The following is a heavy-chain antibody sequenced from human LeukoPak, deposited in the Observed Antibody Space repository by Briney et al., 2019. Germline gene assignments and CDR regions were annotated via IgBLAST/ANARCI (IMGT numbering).Heavy chain of an antibody. V-gene: IGHV4-59*05. CDR3: ARLPATVTTYFDY. D-gene: IGHD4-17*01. CDR1: GGSISSYY. J-gene: IGHJ4*02. CDR2: IYYSGST. Sequence: SETLSLTCTVSGGSISSYYWSWIRQPPGKGLEWIGSIYYSGSTYYNPSLKSRVTISVDTSKNQFSLKLSSVTAADTAVYYCARLPATVTTYFDYWGQGTLVTVSS.